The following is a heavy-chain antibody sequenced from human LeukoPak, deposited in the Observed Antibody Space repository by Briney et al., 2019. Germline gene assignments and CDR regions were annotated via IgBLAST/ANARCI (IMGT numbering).Heavy chain of an antibody. J-gene: IGHJ4*02. CDR1: GGSISSGDYY. CDR2: IHHSGST. D-gene: IGHD6-13*01. Sequence: TLFLTCTVSGGSISSGDYYWSWIRQPPGKGLEWIGYIHHSGSTYSYTPSLKSRVTMSVDTSKTQFSLKLSSVGAADTAVYYCVRDRSRPNPFFDSWGQGTMVAVSS. V-gene: IGHV4-30-4*01. CDR3: VRDRSRPNPFFDS.